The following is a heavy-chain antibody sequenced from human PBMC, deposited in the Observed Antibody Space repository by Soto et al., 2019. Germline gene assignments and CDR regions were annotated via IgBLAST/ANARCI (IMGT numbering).Heavy chain of an antibody. Sequence: SETLSLTCSVSGGSISPYYWSWIRQLAGKGLEWIVRIYASGSTNYNPSLKSRVTMSVATSKNQFSLKLTSVTAADTATYYCARGGMVIIPTATAFDYWGQGTLVTVST. CDR1: GGSISPYY. CDR2: IYASGST. V-gene: IGHV4-4*07. D-gene: IGHD1-1*01. J-gene: IGHJ4*02. CDR3: ARGGMVIIPTATAFDY.